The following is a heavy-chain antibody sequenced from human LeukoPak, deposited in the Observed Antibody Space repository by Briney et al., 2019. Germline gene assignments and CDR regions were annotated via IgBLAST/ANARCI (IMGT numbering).Heavy chain of an antibody. J-gene: IGHJ4*02. V-gene: IGHV1-18*01. CDR2: INAYNGNT. CDR1: GYTFTSYG. Sequence: ASVKVSCKASGYTFTSYGISWVRQAPGQGLEWMGWINAYNGNTNYAQKLQGRVTMTTDTSTSTAYMELRSLRSDDTAVYYCARTMAIFGVVTISFDYWGQGTLVTMSS. CDR3: ARTMAIFGVVTISFDY. D-gene: IGHD3-3*01.